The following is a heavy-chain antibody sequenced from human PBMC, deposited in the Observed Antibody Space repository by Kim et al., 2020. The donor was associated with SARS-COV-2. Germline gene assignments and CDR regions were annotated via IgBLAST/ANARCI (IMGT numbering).Heavy chain of an antibody. CDR1: GGSISSYY. Sequence: SETLSLTCTVSGGSISSYYWSWIRQPPGKGLEWIGYIYYSGSTNYNPSLKSRVTISVDTSKNQFSLKLSSVTAADTAVYYCARDGGSSGWYEHPSFDYWGQGTLVTVSS. D-gene: IGHD6-19*01. CDR2: IYYSGST. CDR3: ARDGGSSGWYEHPSFDY. V-gene: IGHV4-59*01. J-gene: IGHJ4*02.